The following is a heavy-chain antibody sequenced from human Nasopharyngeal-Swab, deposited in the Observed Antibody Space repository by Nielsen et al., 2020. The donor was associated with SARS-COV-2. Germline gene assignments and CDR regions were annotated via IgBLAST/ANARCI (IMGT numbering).Heavy chain of an antibody. D-gene: IGHD2-15*01. CDR3: AKDWGPVVVVAAGGYYYGMDV. CDR2: ISYDGSNK. CDR1: GFTFSSYG. J-gene: IGHJ6*02. V-gene: IGHV3-30*18. Sequence: GESLKISCAASGFTFSSYGMHWVRQAPGKGLEWVAVISYDGSNKYYADSVKGRFTISRDNSKNTLYLQINSLRAEDTAVYYCAKDWGPVVVVAAGGYYYGMDVWGQGTTVTVSS.